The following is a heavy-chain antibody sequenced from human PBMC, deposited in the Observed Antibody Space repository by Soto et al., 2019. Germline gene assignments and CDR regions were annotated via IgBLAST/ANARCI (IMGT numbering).Heavy chain of an antibody. Sequence: GGSLRLSCAASGFTFSSYAMSWVRQAPGKGLEWVSAISGSGGSTYYADSVKGRFTISRDNSKNTLYLQMNSLRAEDTAVYYCAKDHIPYYDILTGYYTPKYFQHWGQGTLVTVSS. D-gene: IGHD3-9*01. CDR2: ISGSGGST. V-gene: IGHV3-23*01. J-gene: IGHJ1*01. CDR1: GFTFSSYA. CDR3: AKDHIPYYDILTGYYTPKYFQH.